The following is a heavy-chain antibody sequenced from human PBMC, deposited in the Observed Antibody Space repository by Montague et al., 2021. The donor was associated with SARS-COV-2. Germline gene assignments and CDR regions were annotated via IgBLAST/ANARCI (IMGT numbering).Heavy chain of an antibody. V-gene: IGHV3-74*01. D-gene: IGHD3-3*01. CDR3: ARSIGDFWSGYEDYYSAMGV. CDR1: GFTFRSYW. CDR2: INSDGSST. Sequence: SLRLSCAASGFTFRSYWMHWVRQAPGKGLVWVSRINSDGSSTGYADSVKGRFTISRDNAKNTLYLQMNSLRAKDTAVYYCARSIGDFWSGYEDYYSAMGVWGQGTTVTVSS. J-gene: IGHJ6*02.